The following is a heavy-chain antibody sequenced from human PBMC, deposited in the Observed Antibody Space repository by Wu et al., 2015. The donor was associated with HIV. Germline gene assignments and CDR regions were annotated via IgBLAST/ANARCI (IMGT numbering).Heavy chain of an antibody. Sequence: VQLVQSGAEVKKPGASVKVSCKASGYTFITYDINWVRQATGQGLEWMGWMNPNSGNRVYAQKFVGRVTFTTNTSIGTAYMEVTNLRSEDTAVYYCARGRSYYGSGSYSDNWGQGTLVTVSS. J-gene: IGHJ4*02. CDR3: ARGRSYYGSGSYSDN. D-gene: IGHD3-10*01. CDR2: MNPNSGNR. CDR1: GYTFITYD. V-gene: IGHV1-8*03.